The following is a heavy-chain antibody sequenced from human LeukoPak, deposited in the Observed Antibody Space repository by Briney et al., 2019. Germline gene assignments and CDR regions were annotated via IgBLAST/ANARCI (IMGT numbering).Heavy chain of an antibody. V-gene: IGHV3-64*01. CDR3: ARGRSSTSPNWFDP. CDR1: GFTFSSYA. Sequence: PGGSLRLSCAASGFTFSSYAMHWVRQAPGKGLEYVSAISSNGGSTCYANSVKGRFTISRDNSKNTLYLQMGSLRAEDMAVYYCARGRSSTSPNWFDPWGQGTLVTVSS. CDR2: ISSNGGST. D-gene: IGHD2-2*01. J-gene: IGHJ5*02.